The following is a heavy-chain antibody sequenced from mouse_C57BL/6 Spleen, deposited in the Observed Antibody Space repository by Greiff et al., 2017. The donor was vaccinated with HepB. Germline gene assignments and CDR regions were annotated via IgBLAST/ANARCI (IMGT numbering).Heavy chain of an antibody. D-gene: IGHD2-5*01. J-gene: IGHJ4*01. Sequence: EVKVEESGGGLVQPGGSMKLSCVASGFTFSNYWMNWVRQSPEKGLEWVAQIRLKSDNYATHYAESVKGRLTISRDDSKSSVYLQMNNLRAEDTGIYYCTAYYSNSYYAMDYWGQGTSVTVSS. CDR1: GFTFSNYW. CDR3: TAYYSNSYYAMDY. V-gene: IGHV6-3*01. CDR2: IRLKSDNYAT.